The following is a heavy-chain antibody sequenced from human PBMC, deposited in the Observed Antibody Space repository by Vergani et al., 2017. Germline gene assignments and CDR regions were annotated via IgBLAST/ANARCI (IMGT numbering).Heavy chain of an antibody. CDR2: ISSSSSYI. J-gene: IGHJ5*02. V-gene: IGHV3-21*01. CDR3: ARDRIVGATTRGWFDP. CDR1: GFTFSSYS. Sequence: EVQLVESGGGLVKPGGSLRLSCAASGFTFSSYSMNWVRQAPGKGLEWVSSISSSSSYIYYADSVKGRFTISRDNAKNSLYLQMNSLRAEDTAVYYCARDRIVGATTRGWFDPWGQGTLVTVSS. D-gene: IGHD1-26*01.